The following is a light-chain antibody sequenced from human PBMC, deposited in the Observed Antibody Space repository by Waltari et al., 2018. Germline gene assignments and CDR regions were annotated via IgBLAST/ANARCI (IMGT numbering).Light chain of an antibody. CDR2: EVN. V-gene: IGLV2-23*02. CDR1: SSDIGSYNL. Sequence: QSALTQPASVSGSPGQSITISCTGTSSDIGSYNLVSWYQQHPGKAPKLMIYEVNKRPSAVSNRFSGSNSGNTASLTISGLQAEDEADYYCCSYAGGSTVVFGGGTKLTVL. CDR3: CSYAGGSTVV. J-gene: IGLJ2*01.